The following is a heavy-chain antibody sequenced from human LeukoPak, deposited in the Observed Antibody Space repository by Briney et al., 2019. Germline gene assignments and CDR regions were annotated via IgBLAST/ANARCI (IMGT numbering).Heavy chain of an antibody. Sequence: GGSLRLSCAASGFKFSDFWMTWVRQNPGKGLEWVANIKEDGSEEYYVDSVKGRFTISRDNTKSSLFLQMNSLRGDDTAVYYCVRDSRPGGAMGLYHNFDFWGQGTLVTVSS. CDR1: GFKFSDFW. CDR2: IKEDGSEE. D-gene: IGHD3-16*01. J-gene: IGHJ4*02. V-gene: IGHV3-7*01. CDR3: VRDSRPGGAMGLYHNFDF.